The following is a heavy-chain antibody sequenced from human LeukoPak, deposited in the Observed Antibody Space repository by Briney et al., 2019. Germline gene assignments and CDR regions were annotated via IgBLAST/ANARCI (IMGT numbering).Heavy chain of an antibody. J-gene: IGHJ4*02. CDR1: GFRFSGYC. CDR3: ARDFNVGYDFDY. D-gene: IGHD1-1*01. Sequence: GGSLRLSCAASGFRFSGYCMNWVRQAPGKGLEWVSYISTTSSATYYAASVKGRFTISRDNAKNSLYLQMNSLRAEDTAVYYYARDFNVGYDFDYWGQGTLVTVSS. V-gene: IGHV3-48*01. CDR2: ISTTSSAT.